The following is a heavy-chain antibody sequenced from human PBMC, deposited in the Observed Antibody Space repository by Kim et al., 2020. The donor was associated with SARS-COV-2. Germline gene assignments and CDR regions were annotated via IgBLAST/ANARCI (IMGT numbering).Heavy chain of an antibody. Sequence: GGSLRLSCAASGFTFSSYAMSWVRQAPGKGLEWVSAISGSGGSTYYADSVKGRFTISRDNSKNTLYLQMNSLRAEDTAVYYCARVSWYSSSYFDYWGQGTLVTVSS. J-gene: IGHJ4*02. CDR2: ISGSGGST. V-gene: IGHV3-23*01. CDR1: GFTFSSYA. D-gene: IGHD6-6*01. CDR3: ARVSWYSSSYFDY.